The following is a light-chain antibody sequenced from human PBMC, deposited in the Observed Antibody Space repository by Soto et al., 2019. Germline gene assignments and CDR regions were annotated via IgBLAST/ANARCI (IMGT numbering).Light chain of an antibody. J-gene: IGKJ4*01. CDR3: QESYTTPAAS. CDR2: ATS. Sequence: DIQMTQSPSSLSASLGDRVTITCRASQNIDNYLNWYQQKPGKAPKLLIYATSTLQSGVPSRFSGSGSGTEFTLTISSLQAEDFENYSCQESYTTPAASFGGGTKVDIK. CDR1: QNIDNY. V-gene: IGKV1-39*01.